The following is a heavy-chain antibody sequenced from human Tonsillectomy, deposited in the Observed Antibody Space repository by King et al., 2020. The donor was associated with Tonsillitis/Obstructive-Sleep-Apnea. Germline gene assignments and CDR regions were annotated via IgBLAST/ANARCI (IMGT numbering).Heavy chain of an antibody. D-gene: IGHD2-15*01. CDR1: GYTFTSNY. V-gene: IGHV1-46*01. J-gene: IGHJ4*02. CDR3: ARELGEVVAAKCFDY. CDR2: INPSGGST. Sequence: QLVQSGAEVKKPGASVKVSCKASGYTFTSNYMHWVRQAPGQGLEWMGIINPSGGSTTYAQKFQGRVTMTRDTSTSTVYMELSSLSSEDAAVYYCARELGEVVAAKCFDYWGQGTLVTVSS.